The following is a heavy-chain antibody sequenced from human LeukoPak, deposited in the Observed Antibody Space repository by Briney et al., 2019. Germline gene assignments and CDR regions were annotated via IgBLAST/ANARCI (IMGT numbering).Heavy chain of an antibody. D-gene: IGHD3-3*01. J-gene: IGHJ6*03. CDR2: IKQDGSEK. V-gene: IGHV3-7*01. CDR3: ARDNGVVHGVYYMDV. CDR1: GFTFSNYW. Sequence: GGSLRLSCAASGFTFSNYWTTWVRQAPGKGLEWVADIKQDGSEKLYVNSVRGRFTISRDNAKMSLFLQMNSLRAEDTAVYYCARDNGVVHGVYYMDVWGKGTTVTVS.